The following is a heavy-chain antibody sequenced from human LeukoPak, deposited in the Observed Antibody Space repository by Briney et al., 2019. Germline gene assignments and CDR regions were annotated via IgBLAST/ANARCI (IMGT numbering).Heavy chain of an antibody. CDR2: IYYSRST. Sequence: SETRSPTCTVAGGSISSSSYYWGWILQPPVNGLEWIGSIYYSRSTYYNPSLKSRVIIIVDTSKNQSSLKLSSVTAADTAVYYCARDYYNAFDIWGQGTMVTVSS. J-gene: IGHJ3*02. D-gene: IGHD3-10*01. CDR1: GGSISSSSYY. V-gene: IGHV4-39*07. CDR3: ARDYYNAFDI.